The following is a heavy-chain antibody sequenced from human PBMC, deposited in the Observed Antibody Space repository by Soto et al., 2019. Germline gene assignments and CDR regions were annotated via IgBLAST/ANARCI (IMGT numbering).Heavy chain of an antibody. V-gene: IGHV3-21*04. CDR3: ASRPSDRNYYGVFDY. CDR1: GFTFSTYS. Sequence: GESLKFSCAASGFTFSTYSMIWVRQAPGKGLEWVSSITTTSDKIYYVDSVKGRFTISRDNAKNSLFLQMNSLRAEDTAVYYCASRPSDRNYYGVFDYWGQGTLVTVSS. CDR2: ITTTSDKI. D-gene: IGHD3-3*01. J-gene: IGHJ4*02.